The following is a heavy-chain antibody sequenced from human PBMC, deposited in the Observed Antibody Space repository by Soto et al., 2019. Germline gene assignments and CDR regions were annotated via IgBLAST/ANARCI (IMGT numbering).Heavy chain of an antibody. Sequence: PGGSLRLSCSASGFTFSEYSMHWVRQAPGKGLQYVSTISSDGDITYYADSVKGRFTISRDNSKNTLYRQMNSLRPEDTAVYYCVKVSTFYDILTGYYSTNFFDPWGQGTLVTVSS. V-gene: IGHV3-64D*06. D-gene: IGHD3-9*01. J-gene: IGHJ5*02. CDR2: ISSDGDIT. CDR1: GFTFSEYS. CDR3: VKVSTFYDILTGYYSTNFFDP.